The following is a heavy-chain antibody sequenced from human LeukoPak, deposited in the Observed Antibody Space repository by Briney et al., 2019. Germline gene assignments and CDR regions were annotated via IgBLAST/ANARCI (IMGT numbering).Heavy chain of an antibody. V-gene: IGHV3-23*01. CDR1: GFTLSTNA. Sequence: GGSLRLSCLTSGFTLSTNAMSWVRQAPGKGLEWISGISGSGASTYYADSVKGRFTISRDDSRNTLYLQMNSLRGDGTAVYYCAKDVGKWESLHFFDYWGQGTLVTVSS. CDR3: AKDVGKWESLHFFDY. J-gene: IGHJ4*02. CDR2: ISGSGAST. D-gene: IGHD1-26*01.